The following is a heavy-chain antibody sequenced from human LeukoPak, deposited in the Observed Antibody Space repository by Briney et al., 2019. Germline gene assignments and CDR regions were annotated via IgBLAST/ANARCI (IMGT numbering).Heavy chain of an antibody. V-gene: IGHV3-7*03. CDR1: GFALSSHW. CDR3: AINNGMVV. Sequence: GGSLRLSCAASGFALSSHWMTWVRQVPGRGPEWVANVNRDGSETYYLDSVKGRFTISKDKAKNSLYLQMDSLRAEDTALYHCAINNGMVVWGQGTTVIVSS. J-gene: IGHJ6*02. CDR2: VNRDGSET.